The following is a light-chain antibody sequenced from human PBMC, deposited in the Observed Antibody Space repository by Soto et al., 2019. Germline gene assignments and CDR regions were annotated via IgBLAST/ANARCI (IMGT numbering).Light chain of an antibody. J-gene: IGKJ3*01. CDR1: QSVSSY. CDR2: DAS. V-gene: IGKV3-11*01. Sequence: DIVLTQSPATLALSPGERATLSCRASQSVSSYLAWYQQKTGQAPRLLIYDASNRATGIPTRFSGSGSGTDFTLTISSLEPEDFEVYYCQQRYYWPLTFGPGPKVDIK. CDR3: QQRYYWPLT.